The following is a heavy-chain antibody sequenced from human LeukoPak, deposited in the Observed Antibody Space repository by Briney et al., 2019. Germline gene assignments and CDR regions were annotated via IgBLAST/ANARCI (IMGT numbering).Heavy chain of an antibody. CDR3: AKAPVTSCRGAYCYPFDS. CDR2: TSSSDAGT. Sequence: GGSLRLSSAATGFTLSTYAMSWVRQTPGKGLEWVAATSSSDAGTYDADCVRGRFTISRDNSKHTLYLQMNSLRAEDAAVYFCAKAPVTSCRGAYCYPFDSWGQGTLVTVSS. D-gene: IGHD2-21*01. CDR1: GFTLSTYA. J-gene: IGHJ4*02. V-gene: IGHV3-23*01.